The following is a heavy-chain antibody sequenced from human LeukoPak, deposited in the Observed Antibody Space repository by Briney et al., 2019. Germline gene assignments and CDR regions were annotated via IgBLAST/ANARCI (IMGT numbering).Heavy chain of an antibody. D-gene: IGHD1-26*01. CDR3: ARGGPWDLPVGKFDY. CDR2: TYYKSKWYK. J-gene: IGHJ4*02. Sequence: PSQTLSLTCAISGDSVPSNSAAWNWIRQSPSRGLEWLGRTYYKSKWYKDYAGSVNSRITINPDTSKNQFSLQLNSVTPEDTAVYYCARGGPWDLPVGKFDYWGQGTLVTVSS. CDR1: GDSVPSNSAA. V-gene: IGHV6-1*01.